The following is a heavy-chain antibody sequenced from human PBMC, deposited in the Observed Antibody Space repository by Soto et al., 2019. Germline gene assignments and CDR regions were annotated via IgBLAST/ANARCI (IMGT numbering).Heavy chain of an antibody. J-gene: IGHJ1*01. Sequence: WTGSAGMLSPEWCLGFRLPLGKGLEWIGYIYYSGSTNYNPSLKSRVTISVDTSKNQFSLKMNSVTAADTAVYYCAIKDQCPRRPTHFHH. D-gene: IGHD4-4*01. V-gene: IGHV4-59*08. CDR1: AGMLSPEW. CDR3: AIKDQCPRRPTHFHH. CDR2: IYYSGST.